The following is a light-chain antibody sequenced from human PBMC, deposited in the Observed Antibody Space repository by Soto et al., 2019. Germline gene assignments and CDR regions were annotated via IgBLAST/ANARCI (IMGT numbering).Light chain of an antibody. J-gene: IGLJ1*01. Sequence: VLTQPPSVSGSPGQSVAISCSGTSSDVGSYNRVSWYQQPPGTAPKLMIYDVSNRPSGVPDRFSGSKSGNTASLTISGLQAEDEADYYCSSFTTSSTYVFGTGTKVTVL. CDR3: SSFTTSSTYV. CDR1: SSDVGSYNR. CDR2: DVS. V-gene: IGLV2-18*02.